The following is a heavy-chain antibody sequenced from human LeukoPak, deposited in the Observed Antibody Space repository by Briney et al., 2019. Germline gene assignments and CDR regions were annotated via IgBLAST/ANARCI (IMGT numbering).Heavy chain of an antibody. CDR3: AKDSIAAAGRIDY. V-gene: IGHV3-48*01. CDR1: GFTFSSYS. CDR2: ISSSSSSK. Sequence: PGGSLRLSCAASGFTFSSYSMNWVRQAPGKGLEWVSYISSSSSSKYYADSVKGRFTISRDNSKNTLYLQMNSLRAEDTAVYYCAKDSIAAAGRIDYWGQGTLVTVSS. D-gene: IGHD6-13*01. J-gene: IGHJ4*02.